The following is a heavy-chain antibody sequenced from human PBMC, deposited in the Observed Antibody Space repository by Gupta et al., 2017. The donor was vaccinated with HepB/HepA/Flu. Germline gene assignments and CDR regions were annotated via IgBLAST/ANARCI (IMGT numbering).Heavy chain of an antibody. CDR2: ISGSGDST. V-gene: IGHV3-23*01. D-gene: IGHD6-19*01. CDR1: GFSFNSCA. Sequence: EVQLLESGGGLVQPGGSLRLSCAASGFSFNSCAMSWVRQAPGKGLEWVSAISGSGDSTYHADSVKGRFTISRDNSKNTLYLQMNSLRAEDTAVYYCAKSPQNSYSTGWYGMVYFDYWGQGTLVSVSS. J-gene: IGHJ4*02. CDR3: AKSPQNSYSTGWYGMVYFDY.